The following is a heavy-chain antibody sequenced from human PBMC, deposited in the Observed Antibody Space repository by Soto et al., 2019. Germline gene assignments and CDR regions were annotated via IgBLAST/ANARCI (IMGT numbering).Heavy chain of an antibody. CDR2: ISGSGGST. CDR3: ASRSSGSYYEY. CDR1: GFTFSSYA. J-gene: IGHJ4*02. D-gene: IGHD1-26*01. V-gene: IGHV3-23*01. Sequence: EVQLLESGGGLVQPGGSLRLSCAASGFTFSSYAMRWVRQAPGKGLEWVSAISGSGGSTYYADSVKGRFTISRDKAKNTVYLQMNSLRGDDTAVYYCASRSSGSYYEYWGQGTLVTVSS.